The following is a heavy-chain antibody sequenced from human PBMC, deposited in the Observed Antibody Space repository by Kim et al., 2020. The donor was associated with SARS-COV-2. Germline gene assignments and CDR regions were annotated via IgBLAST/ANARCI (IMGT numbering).Heavy chain of an antibody. CDR1: GFTFSSQA. D-gene: IGHD3-9*01. J-gene: IGHJ4*02. CDR3: AKALGLAENY. Sequence: GGSLRLSCAASGFTFSSQAMTWVRQAPGKGLEWVSVVSGAGRTTYYADSVKGRFTISRDNSKSTLSLQMNNLRVEDTAVYYCAKALGLAENYWGQGTLVT. CDR2: VSGAGRTT. V-gene: IGHV3-23*03.